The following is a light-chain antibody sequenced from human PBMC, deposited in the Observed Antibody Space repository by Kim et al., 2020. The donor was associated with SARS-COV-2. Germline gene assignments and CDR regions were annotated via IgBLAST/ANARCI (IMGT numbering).Light chain of an antibody. CDR3: QAWDSSTYV. CDR2: QDS. Sequence: GSPGQTASITCSGDKLGDKYACWYQQKPGQSPVLVIYQDSKRPSGIPERFSGSNSGNTATLTISGTQAMDEADYYCQAWDSSTYVFGTGTKVTVL. CDR1: KLGDKY. V-gene: IGLV3-1*01. J-gene: IGLJ1*01.